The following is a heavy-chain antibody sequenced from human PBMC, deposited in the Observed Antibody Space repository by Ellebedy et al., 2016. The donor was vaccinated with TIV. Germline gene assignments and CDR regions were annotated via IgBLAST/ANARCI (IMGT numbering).Heavy chain of an antibody. Sequence: PGGSLRLSCVASGFTFSTYAMSWVRQAPGKGLEWVAVISYDGSNKYYADSVKGRFTISRDNSKNTLYLQMNSLRAEDTAVYYCARPRGYGVGSGWWAGGFDPWGQGTLVTVSS. CDR3: ARPRGYGVGSGWWAGGFDP. CDR1: GFTFSTYA. V-gene: IGHV3-30-3*01. J-gene: IGHJ5*02. CDR2: ISYDGSNK. D-gene: IGHD6-19*01.